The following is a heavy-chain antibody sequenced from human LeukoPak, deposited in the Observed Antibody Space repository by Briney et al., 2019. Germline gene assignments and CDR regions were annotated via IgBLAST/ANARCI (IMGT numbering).Heavy chain of an antibody. J-gene: IGHJ4*02. CDR1: GFTFSSYS. V-gene: IGHV3-48*01. D-gene: IGHD5-12*01. CDR2: ISSGSSAI. Sequence: PGGSLRLSCAASGFTFSSYSMNWVRQAPGKGLEWISYISSGSSAIYYADSVKGRFTISRDNSKNTLYLQMNSLRAEDTAVYYCAKLSGYDYYFDYWGQGTLVTVSS. CDR3: AKLSGYDYYFDY.